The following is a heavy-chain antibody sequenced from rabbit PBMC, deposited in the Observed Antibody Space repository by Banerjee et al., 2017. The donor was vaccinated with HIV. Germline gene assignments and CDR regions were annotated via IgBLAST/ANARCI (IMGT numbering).Heavy chain of an antibody. J-gene: IGHJ3*01. V-gene: IGHV1S45*01. CDR2: IYTGSGDT. CDR3: AREGYGDGTGDYDL. D-gene: IGHD7-1*01. CDR1: GLDFSSSYW. Sequence: QEQLVEYGGDLVQPEGSLTLTCTASGLDFSSSYWICWVRQAPGKGLEWIACIYTGSGDTYYTSWAKGRFTISKTSSTTVTLQMTSLTAADTATYFCAREGYGDGTGDYDLWGQGTLVTVS.